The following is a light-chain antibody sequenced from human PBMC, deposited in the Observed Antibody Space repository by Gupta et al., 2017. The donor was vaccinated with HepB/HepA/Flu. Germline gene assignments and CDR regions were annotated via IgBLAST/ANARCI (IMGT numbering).Light chain of an antibody. CDR2: KNN. Sequence: QSVLTQPPSVSGTPGQRVTISCSGSSSNIGINYVYWYQQLPGTAPKLLIDKNNQRPSGVPDRFSGSKSDTSASLAISGLRSEEEADYYCAAWDDSLSGRVFGGGTKLTVL. J-gene: IGLJ3*02. CDR3: AAWDDSLSGRV. CDR1: SSNIGINY. V-gene: IGLV1-47*01.